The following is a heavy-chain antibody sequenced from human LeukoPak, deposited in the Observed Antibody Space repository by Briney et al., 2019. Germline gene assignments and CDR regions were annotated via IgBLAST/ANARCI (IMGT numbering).Heavy chain of an antibody. Sequence: SETLSLTYTVSGGSVSSGSYYWSWIRQPPGKGLEWIGYIYYSGSTNYNPSLKSRVTISIDTSKNQFSLKLSSVTAADTAVYYSARGIDTAMVPWEKDYYDSSGYHYFDYWGQGTLVTVSS. CDR3: ARGIDTAMVPWEKDYYDSSGYHYFDY. CDR1: GGSVSSGSYY. CDR2: IYYSGST. J-gene: IGHJ4*02. V-gene: IGHV4-61*01. D-gene: IGHD3-22*01.